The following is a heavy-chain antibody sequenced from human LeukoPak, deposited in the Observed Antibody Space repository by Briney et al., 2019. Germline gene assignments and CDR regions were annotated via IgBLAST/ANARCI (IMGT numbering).Heavy chain of an antibody. V-gene: IGHV4-61*08. CDR2: IYYSGST. CDR3: ARAMYSGSYYYYYGMDV. J-gene: IGHJ6*02. D-gene: IGHD1-26*01. CDR1: GGSVSSSDYY. Sequence: SETLSLTCTVSGGSVSSSDYYWDWMRQPPGKGLEWIGYIYYSGSTNYNPSLKSRVTISVDTSKNQFSLKLSSVTAADTAVYYCARAMYSGSYYYYYGMDVWGQGTTVTVSS.